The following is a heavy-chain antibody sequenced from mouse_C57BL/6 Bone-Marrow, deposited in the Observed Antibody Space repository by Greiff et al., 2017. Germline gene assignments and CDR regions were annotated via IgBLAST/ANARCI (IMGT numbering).Heavy chain of an antibody. CDR3: TRQTPCDGFAY. J-gene: IGHJ3*01. V-gene: IGHV5-6*01. D-gene: IGHD2-13*01. CDR1: GFTFSSYG. CDR2: ISSGGSYT. Sequence: EVQLKESGGGLVKPGGSLKLSCAASGFTFSSYGMSWVRQTPDKRLEWVATISSGGSYTYYPDSVKGRFTISRDNAKNTLYLQMSSLKSEDTAMYYNTRQTPCDGFAYWGQGTLVTVSA.